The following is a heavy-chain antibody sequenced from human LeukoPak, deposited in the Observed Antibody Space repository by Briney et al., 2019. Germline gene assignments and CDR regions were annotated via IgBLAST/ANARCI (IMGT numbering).Heavy chain of an antibody. J-gene: IGHJ6*02. CDR3: TKDGRVASAATRPTYYYGMDV. Sequence: KAGGSLRLSCAASGFTFSNYNINWVRQAPGKGLEWVSCISSRGSYIYYADSVKGRFTISRGNAKNSLYLQMNSLRAEDTAVYYCTKDGRVASAATRPTYYYGMDVWGQGTTVIVSS. CDR2: ISSRGSYI. D-gene: IGHD2-15*01. V-gene: IGHV3-21*01. CDR1: GFTFSNYN.